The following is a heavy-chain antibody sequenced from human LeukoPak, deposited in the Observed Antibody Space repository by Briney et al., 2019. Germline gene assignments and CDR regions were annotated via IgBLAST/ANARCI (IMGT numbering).Heavy chain of an antibody. V-gene: IGHV1-46*01. CDR3: AKDSGSGSFAEYFQN. CDR2: IYPSGGST. CDR1: GYTFTTYS. J-gene: IGHJ1*01. Sequence: ASAKVSCKASGYTFTTYSIHWVRQAPGQGLEWLGIIYPSGGSTAYAQKFQGRVTMTRDTSTSTVYMELSSLRSEDTAVYYCAKDSGSGSFAEYFQNWGQGTLVSVSS. D-gene: IGHD1-26*01.